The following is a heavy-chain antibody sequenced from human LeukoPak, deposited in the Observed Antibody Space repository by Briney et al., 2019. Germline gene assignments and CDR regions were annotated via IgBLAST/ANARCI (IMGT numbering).Heavy chain of an antibody. D-gene: IGHD5-24*01. CDR2: INPDSGDA. Sequence: ASVKVSCKASGYTFTDHHMHWVRQAPGQGLEWMGWINPDSGDADYAQKFQGRVTMTRDTSTSTAYMELTRLRSDDTAVYYCARVDGYPSPLGFDIWGQGTMVTVSS. V-gene: IGHV1-2*02. J-gene: IGHJ3*02. CDR1: GYTFTDHH. CDR3: ARVDGYPSPLGFDI.